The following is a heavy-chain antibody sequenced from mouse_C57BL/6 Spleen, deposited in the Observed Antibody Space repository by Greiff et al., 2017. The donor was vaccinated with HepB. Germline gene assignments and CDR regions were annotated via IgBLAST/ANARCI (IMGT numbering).Heavy chain of an antibody. CDR1: GYTFTDYN. CDR2: INPNNGGT. Sequence: EVQLQQSGPELVKPGASVKIPCKASGYTFTDYNMDWVKQSHGKSLEWIGDINPNNGGTIYNQKFKGKVTLTVDKSSSTAYMELRSLTSEDTAVYYCARRITTVGYYYAMDYWGQGTSVTVSS. D-gene: IGHD1-1*01. CDR3: ARRITTVGYYYAMDY. V-gene: IGHV1-18*01. J-gene: IGHJ4*01.